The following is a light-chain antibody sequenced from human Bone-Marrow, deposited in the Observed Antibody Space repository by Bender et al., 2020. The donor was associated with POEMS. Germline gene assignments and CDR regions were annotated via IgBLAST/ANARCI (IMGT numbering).Light chain of an antibody. Sequence: QSVLTQPPSASATPGQTVTISCSGSSSNIGTYSVNWYQLLPGAVPKLPIYSNDRRPSGVPDRFSGSKSGTSASLAISGLQSEDEADYCCTSYTNTNALIFGGGTKVTVL. CDR2: SND. CDR1: SSNIGTYS. CDR3: TSYTNTNALI. V-gene: IGLV1-44*01. J-gene: IGLJ2*01.